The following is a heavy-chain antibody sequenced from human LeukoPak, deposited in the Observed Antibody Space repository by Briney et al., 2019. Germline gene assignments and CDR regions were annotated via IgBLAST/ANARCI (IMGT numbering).Heavy chain of an antibody. V-gene: IGHV4-39*07. CDR3: ARGWQQILNWFDP. Sequence: SETLSLTCTVSGGSISSSPYYWSWIRQPPGKGLEWIGEINHSGSTNYNPSLKSRVTISVDTSKNQFSLKLSSVTAADTAVYYCARGWQQILNWFDPWGQGTLVTVSS. CDR2: INHSGST. J-gene: IGHJ5*02. CDR1: GGSISSSPYY. D-gene: IGHD6-13*01.